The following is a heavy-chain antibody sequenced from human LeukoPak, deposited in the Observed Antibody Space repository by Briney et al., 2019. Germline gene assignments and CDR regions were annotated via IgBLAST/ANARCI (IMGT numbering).Heavy chain of an antibody. CDR1: GGCNKRSY. V-gene: IGHV4-59*01. CDR2: IGDSGNT. J-gene: IGHJ6*03. Sequence: SETPFLNCLGSGGCNKRSYWPWIRQAPPKGLEWIDNIGDSGNTNYSPSLKSRVTISLDTSKNQFSLRVTSVTAADRGLYFCARDSSPAALPYMDAWGKGTTVTV. D-gene: IGHD2-2*01. CDR3: ARDSSPAALPYMDA.